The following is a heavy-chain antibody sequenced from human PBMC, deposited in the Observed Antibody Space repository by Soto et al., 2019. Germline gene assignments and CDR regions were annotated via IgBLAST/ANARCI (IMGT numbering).Heavy chain of an antibody. D-gene: IGHD4-17*01. CDR1: GFTFSDYA. J-gene: IGHJ4*02. V-gene: IGHV3-23*01. CDR3: AKDLHQWLTSFDL. CDR2: TSGSGETT. Sequence: EVQLLESGGGFVQPGESLRLSCVASGFTFSDYAMSWVRQAPGKGLEWVSGTSGSGETTYYPDSVKGRFTISRDNSKNTVCLQMNSLRAEDTALYYCAKDLHQWLTSFDLWGQGALGTGSS.